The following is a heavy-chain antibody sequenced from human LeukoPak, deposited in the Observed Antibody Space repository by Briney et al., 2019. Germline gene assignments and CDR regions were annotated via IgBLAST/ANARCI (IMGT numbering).Heavy chain of an antibody. CDR3: AKRGVVIRVILVGFHKEAYYFDY. J-gene: IGHJ4*02. D-gene: IGHD3-22*01. CDR2: ISGSGGAT. V-gene: IGHV3-23*01. Sequence: GGSLRLSCAVSGITLSNYGMSWVRQAPGKGLEWVAGISGSGGATNYADSVKGRFTISRDHPKNTLYLQMNSLRVEDTAVYFCAKRGVVIRVILVGFHKEAYYFDYWGQGALVTVSS. CDR1: GITLSNYG.